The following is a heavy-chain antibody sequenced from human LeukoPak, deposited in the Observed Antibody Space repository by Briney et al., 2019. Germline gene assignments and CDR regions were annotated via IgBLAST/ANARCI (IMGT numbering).Heavy chain of an antibody. Sequence: ASVKVSCKASGYTFTSYYMHWVRQAPGQGLEWMGISDPAGSSTYYAQKFQGRVTMTKDTSTGTAYMELSSPRSEDTAVYYCARPSHGYSFGHFDQWGQGTRVIVSS. CDR2: SDPAGSST. J-gene: IGHJ4*02. D-gene: IGHD5-18*01. V-gene: IGHV1-46*01. CDR3: ARPSHGYSFGHFDQ. CDR1: GYTFTSYY.